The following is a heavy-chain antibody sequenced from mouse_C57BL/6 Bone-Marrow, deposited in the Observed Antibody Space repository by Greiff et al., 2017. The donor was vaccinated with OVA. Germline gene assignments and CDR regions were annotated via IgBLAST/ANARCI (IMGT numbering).Heavy chain of an antibody. J-gene: IGHJ4*01. Sequence: VQLQQSGPGLVQPSQSLSITCTVSGFSLTSYGVHWVRQSPGKGLEWLGVIWGGGSTDYNAAFISRLSISKDNSTSQVFFKMNSLQADDTAIYYCARTGYGNYVGRYYYAMDYWGQGTSVTVSS. D-gene: IGHD2-10*02. CDR1: GFSLTSYG. CDR3: ARTGYGNYVGRYYYAMDY. CDR2: IWGGGST. V-gene: IGHV2-2*01.